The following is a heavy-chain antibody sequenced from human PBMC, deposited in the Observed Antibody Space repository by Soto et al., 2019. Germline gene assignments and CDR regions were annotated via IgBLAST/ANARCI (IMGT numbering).Heavy chain of an antibody. V-gene: IGHV3-23*01. CDR1: GVTFSTYA. CDR2: ISDTGGGS. J-gene: IGHJ5*02. D-gene: IGHD2-15*01. Sequence: HPGGSLRLSCAASGVTFSTYAMAWVHQAPGKGLEWVSTISDTGGGSFYAGSVKGRFTISRDNSNNTLYLQMQRLRAEDTAIYFCAIGRRKTSGSNTWFDPWGRGTQVTVSS. CDR3: AIGRRKTSGSNTWFDP.